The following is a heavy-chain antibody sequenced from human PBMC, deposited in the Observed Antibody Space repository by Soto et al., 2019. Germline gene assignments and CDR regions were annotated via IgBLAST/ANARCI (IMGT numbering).Heavy chain of an antibody. CDR2: IYHSGST. J-gene: IGHJ5*02. D-gene: IGHD3-16*02. Sequence: PSETLSLTCAVSSGSISSSNWWSWVRQPPGKGLEWIGEIYHSGSTNYNPSLKSRVTISVDKSKNQFSLKLSSVTAADTAVYYCARAYYDYIWGSYRNNWFDPWGQGTLVTVSS. CDR1: SGSISSSNW. CDR3: ARAYYDYIWGSYRNNWFDP. V-gene: IGHV4-4*02.